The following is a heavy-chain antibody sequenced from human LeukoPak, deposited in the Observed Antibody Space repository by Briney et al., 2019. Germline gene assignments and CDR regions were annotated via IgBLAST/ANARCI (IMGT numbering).Heavy chain of an antibody. CDR1: GGSSTTYY. D-gene: IGHD3-10*01. Sequence: PSETLSLTCSVSGGSSTTYYWSWIRQPPGKGLEWIGYIYDSGSTNYNPSLKSRVSISIDTSKIQFSLKLSSVTAADTAVYYCARGVYYYGSGSYSFDYWGQGTLVTVSS. V-gene: IGHV4-59*01. CDR2: IYDSGST. CDR3: ARGVYYYGSGSYSFDY. J-gene: IGHJ4*02.